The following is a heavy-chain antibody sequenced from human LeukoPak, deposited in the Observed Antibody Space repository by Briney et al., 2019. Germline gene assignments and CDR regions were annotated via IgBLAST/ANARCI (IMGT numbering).Heavy chain of an antibody. D-gene: IGHD5-24*01. CDR1: GFSFRSSW. CDR2: INPEGSQT. Sequence: GESPRLSCAASGFSFRSSWMNWVRQAPGKGLQWVANINPEGSQTRFVDSVMGRFTMSKDNVKSSLYLQMNSLRVEDTAVFYCAAWTDRGYNFWGQGTVVTVSS. CDR3: AAWTDRGYNF. V-gene: IGHV3-7*01. J-gene: IGHJ4*02.